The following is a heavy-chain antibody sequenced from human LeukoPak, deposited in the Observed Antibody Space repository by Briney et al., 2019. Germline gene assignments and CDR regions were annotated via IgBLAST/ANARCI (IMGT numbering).Heavy chain of an antibody. J-gene: IGHJ4*02. CDR3: ARGHPGYSYLSSGFDY. CDR2: ISFDGNNK. V-gene: IGHV3-30*04. Sequence: GGSLRLSCATSGFTFSDYAMHWVRLAPGKGLEWVAVISFDGNNKYYADSVKGRFTISRDNSKNTLYLQMNSLRAEDTAVYYCARGHPGYSYLSSGFDYWGQGTLVTVSS. CDR1: GFTFSDYA. D-gene: IGHD5-18*01.